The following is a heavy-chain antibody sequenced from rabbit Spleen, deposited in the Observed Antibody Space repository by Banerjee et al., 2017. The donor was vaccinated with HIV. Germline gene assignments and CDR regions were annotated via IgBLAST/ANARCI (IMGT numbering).Heavy chain of an antibody. CDR3: ARDLTDVVGWNFGW. V-gene: IGHV1S40*01. CDR1: GFSFNSGYE. D-gene: IGHD4-1*01. J-gene: IGHJ4*01. CDR2: INMFTGKS. Sequence: QSLEESGGGLVKPGASLALTCKASGFSFNSGYEMCWVRQAPGKGLEWIACINMFTGKSVYATWARGRFIMSRPSSPTVTLQMTSLTVADTATYFCARDLTDVVGWNFGWWGPGTLVTVS.